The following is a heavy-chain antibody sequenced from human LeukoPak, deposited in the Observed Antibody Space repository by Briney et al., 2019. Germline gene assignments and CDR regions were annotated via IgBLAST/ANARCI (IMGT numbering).Heavy chain of an antibody. CDR3: ASGPTMRYGMDV. CDR1: GYTFISYG. V-gene: IGHV1-18*01. J-gene: IGHJ6*02. Sequence: ASVKVSCKASGYTFISYGISWVRQAHGQGLEWMGWISAYNGNTNYAQKLQGRVTMTTDTSTSTAYMELRSLRSDDTAVYYCASGPTMRYGMDVWGQGTTVTVSS. CDR2: ISAYNGNT. D-gene: IGHD3-22*01.